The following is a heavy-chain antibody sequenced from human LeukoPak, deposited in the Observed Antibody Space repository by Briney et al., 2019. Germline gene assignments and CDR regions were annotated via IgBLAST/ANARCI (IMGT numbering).Heavy chain of an antibody. CDR2: FDPENGEI. V-gene: IGHV1-24*01. CDR3: AVLFDSGSLGGDY. CDR1: GYTLTELS. J-gene: IGHJ4*02. Sequence: ASVKVSCKVSGYTLTELSMHWVRQAPGKGLEWMGGFDPENGEIIYARKFQGRVTMTEDTSTDTAFMELSSLRSEDTAVYYCAVLFDSGSLGGDYWGQGTLVTVSS. D-gene: IGHD1-26*01.